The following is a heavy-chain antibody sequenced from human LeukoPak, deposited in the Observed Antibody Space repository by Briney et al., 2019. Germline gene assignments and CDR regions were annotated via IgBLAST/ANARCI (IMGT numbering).Heavy chain of an antibody. Sequence: SVKVSCKASGGTFSSYAISWVRQAPGQGLEWMGGIIPIFGTANYAQKFQGRATITTDESTSTAYMELSSLRSEDTAVYYCARGEYSYGPYYYYMDVWGKGTTVTVSS. CDR3: ARGEYSYGPYYYYMDV. J-gene: IGHJ6*03. CDR2: IIPIFGTA. D-gene: IGHD5-18*01. CDR1: GGTFSSYA. V-gene: IGHV1-69*05.